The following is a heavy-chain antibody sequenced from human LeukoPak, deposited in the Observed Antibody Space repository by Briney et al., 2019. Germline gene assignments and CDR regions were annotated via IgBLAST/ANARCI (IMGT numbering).Heavy chain of an antibody. CDR3: ARDGYGDYDPNYYYVDV. Sequence: SSETLSLTCTVSGGSISSYYWSWIRQPAGKGLEWIGRIYTSGSTNYNPSLKSRVTMSVDTSKNQFSLKLSSVTAADTAVYYCARDGYGDYDPNYYYVDVWGKGTTVTVSS. CDR1: GGSISSYY. D-gene: IGHD4-17*01. CDR2: IYTSGST. V-gene: IGHV4-4*07. J-gene: IGHJ6*03.